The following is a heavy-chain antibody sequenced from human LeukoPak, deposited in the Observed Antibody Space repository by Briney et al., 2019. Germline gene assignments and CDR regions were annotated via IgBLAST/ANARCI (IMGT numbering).Heavy chain of an antibody. CDR1: GFTFSSYS. Sequence: GGSLRLSCAASGFTFSSYSMNWVRQAPGKGLEWVSSMSSGSRYIYYAASVKGRFTISRDNAKNSLYLQMNSLRAEDTAVYYCARDSSGGAFDIWGQGTMVTVSS. D-gene: IGHD6-19*01. J-gene: IGHJ3*02. CDR3: ARDSSGGAFDI. CDR2: MSSGSRYI. V-gene: IGHV3-21*01.